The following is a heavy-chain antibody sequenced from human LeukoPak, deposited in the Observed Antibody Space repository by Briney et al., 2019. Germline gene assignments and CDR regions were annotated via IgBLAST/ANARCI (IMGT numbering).Heavy chain of an antibody. Sequence: QAGGSLRLSCAASGFTFGNSWMSWVRQAPGKGLEWVANIKQDGSEKYYVDSVKGRSTISRDNAKNSLYLQMNSLRADDTAVYYCARANYWGQGTLVTVSS. J-gene: IGHJ4*02. CDR3: ARANY. CDR2: IKQDGSEK. CDR1: GFTFGNSW. V-gene: IGHV3-7*01.